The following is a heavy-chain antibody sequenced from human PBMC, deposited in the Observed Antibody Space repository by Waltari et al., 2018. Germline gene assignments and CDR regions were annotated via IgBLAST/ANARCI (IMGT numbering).Heavy chain of an antibody. Sequence: EVQLVESGGGLVKPGGSLRLSCAASGFTFSSYSMNWVRQAPGKGLVWVSSISSSSSYIYYADSVKGRFTISRDNAKNSLYLQMNSLRAEDTAVYYCARLGRGLPIDYWGQGTLVTVSS. CDR1: GFTFSSYS. CDR2: ISSSSSYI. J-gene: IGHJ4*02. CDR3: ARLGRGLPIDY. D-gene: IGHD4-17*01. V-gene: IGHV3-21*01.